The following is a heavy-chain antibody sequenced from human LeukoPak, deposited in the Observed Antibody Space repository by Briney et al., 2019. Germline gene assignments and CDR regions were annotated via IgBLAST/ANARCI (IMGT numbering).Heavy chain of an antibody. V-gene: IGHV1-8*01. Sequence: GASVKVSCKASGYTFTSYDINWVRQATGQGLEWMGWMNPNSGNTGYAQKFQGRVTMTRDTSTSTVYMELSSLRSEDTAVYYCARAGYSSSWYSEGFDYWGQGTLVTVSS. D-gene: IGHD6-13*01. CDR1: GYTFTSYD. CDR2: MNPNSGNT. J-gene: IGHJ4*02. CDR3: ARAGYSSSWYSEGFDY.